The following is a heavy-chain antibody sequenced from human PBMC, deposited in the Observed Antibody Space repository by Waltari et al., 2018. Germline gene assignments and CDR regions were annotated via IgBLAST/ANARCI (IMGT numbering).Heavy chain of an antibody. CDR3: AKDGRAWFGSGISHFES. V-gene: IGHV3-30*18. Sequence: QVQLVESGGGVVQPGKSVRLSCAASGFNFNTYGMPWVRQAPGKGLEWVAVIAYDGRNKFYVDAVKGRFSISRDDSKTTVYLQMNDLRPEDTATYYCAKDGRAWFGSGISHFESWGQGTLVTVSS. CDR1: GFNFNTYG. D-gene: IGHD3-10*01. J-gene: IGHJ4*02. CDR2: IAYDGRNK.